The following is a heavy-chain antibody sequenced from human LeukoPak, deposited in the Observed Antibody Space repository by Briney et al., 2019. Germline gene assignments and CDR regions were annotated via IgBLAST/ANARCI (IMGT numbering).Heavy chain of an antibody. CDR2: IYYSGST. J-gene: IGHJ5*02. Sequence: SGTLSLTCTVSGGSISSSSYYWGWIRQPPGKGLEWIGSIYYSGSTYYNPSLKSRVTISVDTSKNQFSLKLSSVTAADTAVYYCARASGLYSGSRNNWFDPWGQGTLVTVSS. V-gene: IGHV4-39*07. CDR1: GGSISSSSYY. CDR3: ARASGLYSGSRNNWFDP. D-gene: IGHD1-26*01.